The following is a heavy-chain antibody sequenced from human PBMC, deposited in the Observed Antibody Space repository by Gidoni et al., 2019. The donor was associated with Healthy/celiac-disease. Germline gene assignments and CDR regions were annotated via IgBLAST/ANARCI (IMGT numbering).Heavy chain of an antibody. V-gene: IGHV3-30*18. D-gene: IGHD3-22*01. CDR2: ISYDGSNK. CDR3: AKDRLYYYESSGYYFSGDY. Sequence: QVQLVDPGGGAVQPGRSLRLPCAASGVTFSSYGRHWVRQAPGKGLEWVAVISYDGSNKYYADSVKGRFTISRDNSKNTLYLQMNSLRAEDTAVYYCAKDRLYYYESSGYYFSGDYWGQGTLVTVSS. CDR1: GVTFSSYG. J-gene: IGHJ4*02.